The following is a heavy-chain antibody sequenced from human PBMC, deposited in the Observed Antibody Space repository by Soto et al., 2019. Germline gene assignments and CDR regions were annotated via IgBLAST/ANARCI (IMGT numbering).Heavy chain of an antibody. J-gene: IGHJ4*02. CDR1: GFTFSGYG. CDR2: ISYDGSNK. V-gene: IGHV3-30*18. CDR3: AKDQSDYGVFDY. Sequence: PXGSLKLSCAASGFTFSGYGMHWVRQAPGKGLEWVAVISYDGSNKYYADSVKGRFTISRDNSKNTLYLQMNSLRAEDTAVYYCAKDQSDYGVFDYWGQGTLVTVSS. D-gene: IGHD4-17*01.